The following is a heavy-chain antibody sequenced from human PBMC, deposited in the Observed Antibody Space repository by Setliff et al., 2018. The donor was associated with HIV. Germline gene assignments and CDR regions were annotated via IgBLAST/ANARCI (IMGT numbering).Heavy chain of an antibody. J-gene: IGHJ5*02. Sequence: ASVKVSCKASGYTFTNYAINWVRQAPGQGLEWMGWINSNTGNPTYAQGFTGRFVFSLDTSVSTAYLQISSLKAEDTAMYYCARGCNGGNCYHGSGWFDPWGQGTLVTVSS. CDR1: GYTFTNYA. CDR2: INSNTGNP. CDR3: ARGCNGGNCYHGSGWFDP. D-gene: IGHD2-15*01. V-gene: IGHV7-4-1*02.